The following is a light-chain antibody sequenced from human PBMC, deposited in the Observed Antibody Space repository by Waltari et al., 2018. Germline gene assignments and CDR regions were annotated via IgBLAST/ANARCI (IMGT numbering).Light chain of an antibody. CDR2: TND. V-gene: IGLV1-44*01. CDR3: ATWDDSLNGNV. Sequence: QSVLTQPPSASGTPGQRVTISCSGSSSNIGSNPVNWYQQLPGTAPKPLIYTNDQRPSGVPDRFSGSKSGTSASLAISGLQSEDEAHYYCATWDDSLNGNVFGSGTKVIVL. J-gene: IGLJ6*01. CDR1: SSNIGSNP.